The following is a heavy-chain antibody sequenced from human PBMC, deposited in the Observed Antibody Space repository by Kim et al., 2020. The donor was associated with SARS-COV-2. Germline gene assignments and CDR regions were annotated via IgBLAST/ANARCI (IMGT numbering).Heavy chain of an antibody. Sequence: GGSLRLSCAASGFTFSSYAMSWVRQAPGKGLEWVSAISGSGGSTYYADSVKGRFTISRDNSKNTLYLQMNSLRAEDTAVYYCAKGANYCGSGSYWYPDYYYGMDVWGQGTTVTVSS. V-gene: IGHV3-23*01. CDR2: ISGSGGST. J-gene: IGHJ6*02. CDR3: AKGANYCGSGSYWYPDYYYGMDV. D-gene: IGHD3-10*01. CDR1: GFTFSSYA.